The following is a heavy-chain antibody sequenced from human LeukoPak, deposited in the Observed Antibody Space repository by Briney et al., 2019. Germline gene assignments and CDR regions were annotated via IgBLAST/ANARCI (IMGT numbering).Heavy chain of an antibody. CDR3: AKGLMTTVTPLGY. CDR1: GFTLSNYG. V-gene: IGHV3-30*02. J-gene: IGHJ4*02. D-gene: IGHD4-17*01. Sequence: GGSLRLSCAASGFTLSNYGMHWVRQARGKGGEWVAFTRYDGSNEHYSDSVKGRFTISRDNSKNPLYLQMNSLRAEDTAVYSCAKGLMTTVTPLGYWGQGTLVTVSS. CDR2: TRYDGSNE.